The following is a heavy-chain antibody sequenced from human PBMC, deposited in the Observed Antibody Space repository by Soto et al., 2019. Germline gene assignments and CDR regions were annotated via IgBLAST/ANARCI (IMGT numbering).Heavy chain of an antibody. V-gene: IGHV3-48*01. CDR2: ISSSSSTI. CDR3: ARDRPGARYYDFWSGYYLMGDYFDY. CDR1: GFTFSSYS. Sequence: GALRLSCAASGFTFSSYSMNWVRQAPGKGLEWVSYISSSSSTIYYADSVKGRFTISRDNAKNSLYLQMNSLRAEDTAVYYCARDRPGARYYDFWSGYYLMGDYFDYWGQGTLVTVST. D-gene: IGHD3-3*01. J-gene: IGHJ4*02.